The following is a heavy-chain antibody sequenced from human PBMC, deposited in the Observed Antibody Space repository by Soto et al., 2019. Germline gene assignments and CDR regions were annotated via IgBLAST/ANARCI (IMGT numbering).Heavy chain of an antibody. J-gene: IGHJ3*02. CDR1: GGSISSYY. D-gene: IGHD1-26*01. CDR3: ARDLSGRDDAFDI. V-gene: IGHV4-59*01. Sequence: PSETLSLTCTVSGGSISSYYWSWIRQPPGKGLEWIGYIYYSGSTNYNPSLKSRATISVDTSKNQFSLKLSSVTAADTAVYYCARDLSGRDDAFDIWGQGTMVTVSS. CDR2: IYYSGST.